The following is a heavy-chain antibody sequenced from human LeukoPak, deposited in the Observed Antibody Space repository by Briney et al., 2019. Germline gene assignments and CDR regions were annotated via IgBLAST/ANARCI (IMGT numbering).Heavy chain of an antibody. CDR1: GGSISSGGYY. J-gene: IGHJ1*01. Sequence: SETLSLTCTVSGGSISSGGYYWSWIRQHPGKGLEWIGCIYYSGSTYYNPSLKSRVTISVDTSKNQFSLKLSSVTAADTAVYYCARSETEYCSGGSCSSWYFQHWGQGTLVTVSS. V-gene: IGHV4-31*03. CDR2: IYYSGST. D-gene: IGHD2-15*01. CDR3: ARSETEYCSGGSCSSWYFQH.